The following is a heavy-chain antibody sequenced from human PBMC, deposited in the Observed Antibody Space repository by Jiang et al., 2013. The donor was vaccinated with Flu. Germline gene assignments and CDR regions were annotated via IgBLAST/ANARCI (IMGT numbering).Heavy chain of an antibody. J-gene: IGHJ4*02. CDR2: ISSSSSYI. CDR3: ARGLYCSSTSCYFSDY. D-gene: IGHD2-2*01. V-gene: IGHV3-21*01. CDR1: GFTLSSYS. Sequence: RLSCAASGFTLSSYSMNWVRQAPGKGLEWVSSISSSSSYIYYADSVKGRFTISRDNAKNSLYLQMNSLRAEDTAVYYCARGLYCSSTSCYFSDYWGQGTLVTVSS.